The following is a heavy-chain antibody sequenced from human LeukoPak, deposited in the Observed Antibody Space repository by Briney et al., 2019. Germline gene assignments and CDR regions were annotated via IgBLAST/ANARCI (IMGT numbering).Heavy chain of an antibody. CDR3: ARVQYYYDSSGYYLNWFDP. J-gene: IGHJ5*02. CDR2: IIPIFGTA. Sequence: GASVKVSCKASGGTFSSYAISWVRQAPGQGLEWMGGIIPIFGTANYAQKFQGRVTITTDESRSTAYMELSSLRSEDTAVYYCARVQYYYDSSGYYLNWFDPWGQGTLVTVSS. V-gene: IGHV1-69*05. CDR1: GGTFSSYA. D-gene: IGHD3-22*01.